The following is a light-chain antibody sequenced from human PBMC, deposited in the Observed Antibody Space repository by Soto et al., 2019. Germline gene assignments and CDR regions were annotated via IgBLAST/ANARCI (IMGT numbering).Light chain of an antibody. V-gene: IGLV2-23*01. CDR2: EGT. CDR1: ISNVGSYNL. Sequence: QAARTLPGWVSGSRGQSITISCTGTISNVGSYNLVSWFQQLPGKVPKLMIYEGTKRPSGVSDRFSGSKSGNTASLTISGLQAEDEADYYCFSYAGNSVYVFGTGTKVTVL. J-gene: IGLJ1*01. CDR3: FSYAGNSVYV.